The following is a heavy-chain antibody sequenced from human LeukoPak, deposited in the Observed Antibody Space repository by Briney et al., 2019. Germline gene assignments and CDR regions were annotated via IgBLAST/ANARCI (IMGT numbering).Heavy chain of an antibody. D-gene: IGHD6-13*01. J-gene: IGHJ6*03. Sequence: ASVKVSCKVSGYTLTELSMHWVRQAPGKGLEWMGGFDPEDGETIYAQKFQGRVTITTDESTSTAYMELSSLRSEDTAVYYCAREESPNSSSWPRYYYYMDVWGKGTTVTVSS. CDR3: AREESPNSSSWPRYYYYMDV. CDR1: GYTLTELS. V-gene: IGHV1-24*01. CDR2: FDPEDGET.